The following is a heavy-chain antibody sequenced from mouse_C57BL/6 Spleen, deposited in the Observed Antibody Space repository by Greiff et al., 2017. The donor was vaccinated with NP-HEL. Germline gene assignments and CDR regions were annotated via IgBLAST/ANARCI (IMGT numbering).Heavy chain of an antibody. Sequence: DVMLVESGEGLVKPGGSLKLSCAASGFTFSSYAMSWVRQTPEKRLEWVAYISSGGDYIYYADTVKGRFTISRVNARNTLYLQMSSLKSEDTAMYYCTRVTTVVRDYFDYWGQGTTLTVSS. CDR2: ISSGGDYI. CDR1: GFTFSSYA. CDR3: TRVTTVVRDYFDY. V-gene: IGHV5-9-1*02. D-gene: IGHD1-1*01. J-gene: IGHJ2*01.